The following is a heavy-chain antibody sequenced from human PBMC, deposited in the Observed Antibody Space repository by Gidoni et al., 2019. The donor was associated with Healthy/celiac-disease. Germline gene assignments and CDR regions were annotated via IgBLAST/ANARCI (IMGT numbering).Heavy chain of an antibody. D-gene: IGHD3-3*01. V-gene: IGHV4-39*01. CDR1: GGSISSSSYY. CDR2: IYYSGST. Sequence: QLQLQESGPGLVKPSETLSLTCTVSGGSISSSSYYWGWIRKPPGKGLEWIGSIYYSGSTYYNPSRKSRVTISVDTSKNQFSLKLSSVTAADTAVYYCARLGVQYYDFWSGYPYYFDYWGQGTLVTVSS. J-gene: IGHJ4*02. CDR3: ARLGVQYYDFWSGYPYYFDY.